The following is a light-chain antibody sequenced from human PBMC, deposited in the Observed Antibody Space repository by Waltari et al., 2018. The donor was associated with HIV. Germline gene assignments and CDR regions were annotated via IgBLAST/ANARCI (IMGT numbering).Light chain of an antibody. CDR3: AAWDDSLDGPV. CDR1: SPNTGRHA. CDR2: GNN. Sequence: QPVLPQPPSASRTPGQRVIISCSGSSPNTGRHAVSWYQPLPGATPTLLIFGNNQRSSGVPDRFSGSKSATSASLAISGLRSVDEADYSCAAWDDSLDGPVFGGGTKLTVL. V-gene: IGLV1-44*01. J-gene: IGLJ2*01.